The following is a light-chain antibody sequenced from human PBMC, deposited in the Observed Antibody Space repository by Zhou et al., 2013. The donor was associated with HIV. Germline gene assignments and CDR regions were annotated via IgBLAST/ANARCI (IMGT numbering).Light chain of an antibody. CDR2: KVS. CDR1: QSLLHSDGNTY. Sequence: VLTQSPLSLSVTLGQPASISCRSSQSLLHSDGNTYLNWFYQRPGQSPWRLIYKVSYRDSGVPDRFGGSGSGADFTLMISRVQAEDVGTYFCMQGTHWPPTFGQGTKVEVK. J-gene: IGKJ1*01. CDR3: MQGTHWPPT. V-gene: IGKV2-30*02.